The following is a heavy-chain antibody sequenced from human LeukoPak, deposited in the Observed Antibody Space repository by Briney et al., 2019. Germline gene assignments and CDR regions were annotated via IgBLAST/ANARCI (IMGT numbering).Heavy chain of an antibody. CDR3: ARGWDVVVPAATPFDY. J-gene: IGHJ4*02. D-gene: IGHD2-2*01. V-gene: IGHV4-38-2*02. CDR1: GGSISPYY. Sequence: SETLSLTCTVSGGSISPYYWSWIRQPPGKGLEWIGSIYHSGSTYYNPSLKSRVTISVDTSKNQFSLKLSSVTAADTAVYYCARGWDVVVPAATPFDYWGQGTLVTVSS. CDR2: IYHSGST.